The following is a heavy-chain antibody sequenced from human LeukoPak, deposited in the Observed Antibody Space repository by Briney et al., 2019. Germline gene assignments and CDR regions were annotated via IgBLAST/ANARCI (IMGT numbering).Heavy chain of an antibody. D-gene: IGHD5-18*01. CDR3: ASYSYGPRGYYFDY. CDR2: IYYSGST. J-gene: IGHJ4*02. CDR1: GGSISSYY. Sequence: SETLSLTCTVSGGSISSYYWSWSRQPPGKGLEWIGYIYYSGSTNYNPSLKSRVTISVDTSKNQFSLKLSSVTAADTAVYYCASYSYGPRGYYFDYWGQGTLVTVSS. V-gene: IGHV4-59*01.